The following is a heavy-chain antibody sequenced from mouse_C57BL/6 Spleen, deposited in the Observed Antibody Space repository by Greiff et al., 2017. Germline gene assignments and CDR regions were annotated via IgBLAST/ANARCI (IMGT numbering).Heavy chain of an antibody. CDR3: TREGLSGTWFAY. V-gene: IGHV5-9-1*02. Sequence: EVKVVESGEGLVKPGGSLKLSCAASGFTFSSYAMSWVRQTPEKRLEWVAYISSGGDYIYYADTVKGRVTISRDNARNTLYLQMSSLKSEDTAMYYCTREGLSGTWFAYWGQGTLVTVSA. D-gene: IGHD1-3*01. CDR2: ISSGGDYI. CDR1: GFTFSSYA. J-gene: IGHJ3*01.